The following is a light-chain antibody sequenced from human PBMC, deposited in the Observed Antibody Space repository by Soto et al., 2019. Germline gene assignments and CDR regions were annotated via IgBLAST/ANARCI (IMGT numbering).Light chain of an antibody. V-gene: IGLV1-47*01. CDR3: AAWDDSLSG. CDR2: RNN. CDR1: SSNIGSNY. J-gene: IGLJ2*01. Sequence: QSVLTQSPSASGTPGQRVTISCSGSSSNIGSNYVYWYQQLPGTAPKLLIYRNNQRPSGVPDRFSGSKSGTSASLAISGLRSEDEADYYCAAWDDSLSGFGGGTKLTVL.